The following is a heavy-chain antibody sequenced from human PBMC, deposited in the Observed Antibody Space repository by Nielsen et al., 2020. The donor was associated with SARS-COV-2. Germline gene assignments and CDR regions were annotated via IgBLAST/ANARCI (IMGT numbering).Heavy chain of an antibody. Sequence: GESLKISCAASGFTFSSYAMSWVRQAPGKGLQWVSLIYTGGSSTYYTDSVKGRFTISRENSKNTLYLQMNSLRAEDTAVYYCANVPNDLWGAFDIWGQGTMVTVSS. CDR1: GFTFSSYA. CDR3: ANVPNDLWGAFDI. J-gene: IGHJ3*02. V-gene: IGHV3-23*03. D-gene: IGHD7-27*01. CDR2: IYTGGSST.